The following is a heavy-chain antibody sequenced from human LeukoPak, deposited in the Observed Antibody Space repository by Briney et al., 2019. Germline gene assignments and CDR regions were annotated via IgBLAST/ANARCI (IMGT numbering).Heavy chain of an antibody. Sequence: PSETLSLTCSVSGGSISSSSYYWGWIRQPPGKGLEWIGSIYYSGSTYNNPSLQSRVTMSVDTSKNQFSLKLSSVTAADTAVYFCARHTRSSYGRSYFDFWGQGTLVTVSS. CDR3: ARHTRSSYGRSYFDF. D-gene: IGHD5-18*01. CDR1: GGSISSSSYY. CDR2: IYYSGST. J-gene: IGHJ4*02. V-gene: IGHV4-39*01.